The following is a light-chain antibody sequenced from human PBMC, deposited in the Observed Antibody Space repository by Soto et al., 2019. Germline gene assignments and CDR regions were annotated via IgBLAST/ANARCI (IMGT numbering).Light chain of an antibody. CDR2: DAS. CDR3: QQRGNWPGPT. Sequence: EIVLTQSPATLSLSPGERATLSCRASQSVSSYLAWYQQKPGQAPRLLIYDASNRATGIPARFSGSGSGTDFTLTISSLEPEDFAVYYCQQRGNWPGPTFGGGTKVEI. V-gene: IGKV3-11*01. CDR1: QSVSSY. J-gene: IGKJ4*01.